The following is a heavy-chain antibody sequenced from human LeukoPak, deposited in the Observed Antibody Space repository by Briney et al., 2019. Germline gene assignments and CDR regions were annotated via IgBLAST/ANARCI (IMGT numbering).Heavy chain of an antibody. CDR3: ARWGIAAAGTWD. CDR2: IYYSGGT. J-gene: IGHJ4*02. Sequence: SETLSLTCTVSGGSISSSSYYWGWIRQPPGKGLEWIGSIYYSGGTYYNPSLKSRVTISVDTSKNQFSLKLSSVTAADTAVYYCARWGIAAAGTWDWGQGTLVTVSS. D-gene: IGHD6-13*01. CDR1: GGSISSSSYY. V-gene: IGHV4-39*01.